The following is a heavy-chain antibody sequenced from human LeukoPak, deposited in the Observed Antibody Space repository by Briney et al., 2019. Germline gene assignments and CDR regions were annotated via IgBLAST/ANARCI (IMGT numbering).Heavy chain of an antibody. CDR2: ISSSGDTI. Sequence: PGRSLRLSCAASGFPFSDYYMSWIRQAPGKGLEWVSYISSSGDTIYYADPVKGRFTISRDNAKNSVHLQMNSLRAEDTAVYYCARVVHYGSGPAVGWGQGTLVTVSS. CDR3: ARVVHYGSGPAVG. CDR1: GFPFSDYY. V-gene: IGHV3-11*01. D-gene: IGHD3-10*01. J-gene: IGHJ4*02.